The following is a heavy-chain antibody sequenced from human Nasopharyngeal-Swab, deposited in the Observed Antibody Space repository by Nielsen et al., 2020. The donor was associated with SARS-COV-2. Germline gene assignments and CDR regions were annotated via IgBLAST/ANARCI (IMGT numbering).Heavy chain of an antibody. CDR3: AREPVDTAMVYYYYGMDV. J-gene: IGHJ6*02. CDR2: IWYDGTNK. D-gene: IGHD5-18*01. Sequence: GESLKISCAASGFTFSSYGMHWVRQAPGKGLEWVAVIWYDGTNKYYADSVKGRFTISRDNSKNTLYLQMNSLRAEDTAVYYCAREPVDTAMVYYYYGMDVWGQGTTVTVSS. CDR1: GFTFSSYG. V-gene: IGHV3-33*01.